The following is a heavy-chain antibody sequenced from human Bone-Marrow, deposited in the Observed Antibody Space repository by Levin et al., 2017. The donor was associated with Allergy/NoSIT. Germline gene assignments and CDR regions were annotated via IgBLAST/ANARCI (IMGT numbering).Heavy chain of an antibody. CDR2: ISRDSGSM. V-gene: IGHV3-9*01. CDR1: GFTFEDFG. D-gene: IGHD3-10*01. CDR3: AKDSTLYYYGSGSYIDY. Sequence: SGGSLRLSCAASGFTFEDFGMHWVRQAPGKGLEWVLGISRDSGSMGYADSVKGRFTISRDNAKNSLYLQMNSLRAEDTAVYYCAKDSTLYYYGSGSYIDYWGQGTLVTVSS. J-gene: IGHJ4*02.